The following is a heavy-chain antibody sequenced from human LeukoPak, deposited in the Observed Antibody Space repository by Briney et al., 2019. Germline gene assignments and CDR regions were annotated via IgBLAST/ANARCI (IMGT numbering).Heavy chain of an antibody. J-gene: IGHJ4*02. CDR1: GFTFSSYA. Sequence: PGGSLRLSCAASGFTFSSYAMGWVRQAPGKGPEWVSIISGSGDSTHYADSVKGRFITSRDNSRNTVYVQMNSLRAEDTGVYYCAKESPSFDYWGQGTLVTVSS. CDR3: AKESPSFDY. CDR2: ISGSGDST. V-gene: IGHV3-23*01.